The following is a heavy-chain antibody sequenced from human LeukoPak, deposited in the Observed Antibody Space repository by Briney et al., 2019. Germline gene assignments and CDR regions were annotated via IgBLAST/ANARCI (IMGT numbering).Heavy chain of an antibody. CDR2: SSSSSSYI. J-gene: IGHJ4*02. CDR1: GFTFSSYS. V-gene: IGHV3-21*01. Sequence: GGSLRLSCAASGFTFSSYSMNWVRQAPGKGLEWVSSSSSSSSYIYYADSVKGRFTISRDNAKNSLYLQMNSLRAEDTAVYYCARDLGIAAAGPYYFDYWGQGTLVTVSS. D-gene: IGHD6-13*01. CDR3: ARDLGIAAAGPYYFDY.